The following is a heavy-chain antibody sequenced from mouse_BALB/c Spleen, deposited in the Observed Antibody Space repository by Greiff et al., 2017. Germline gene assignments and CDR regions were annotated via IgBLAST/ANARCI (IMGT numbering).Heavy chain of an antibody. Sequence: EVQLQESGAELVKPGASVKLSCTASGFNIKDTYMHWVKQRPEQGLEWIGRIDPANGNTKYDPKFQGKATITADTSSNTAYLQLSSLTSEDTAVYYCARDYYGSSLSFAYWGQGTLVTVSA. D-gene: IGHD1-1*01. CDR3: ARDYYGSSLSFAY. V-gene: IGHV14-3*02. CDR2: IDPANGNT. J-gene: IGHJ3*01. CDR1: GFNIKDTY.